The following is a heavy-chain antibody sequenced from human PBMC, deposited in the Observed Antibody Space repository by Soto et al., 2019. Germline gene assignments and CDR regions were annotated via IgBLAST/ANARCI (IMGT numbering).Heavy chain of an antibody. D-gene: IGHD3-16*01. J-gene: IGHJ5*02. CDR1: GYSFTSYC. CDR3: ATECPNRRLS. V-gene: IGHV1-18*01. Sequence: GASVKVSCTASGYSFTSYCCSWVRQAPGQGLEWMGWITAYNGNTNYAQKLQGRVTMTTDTSTSTAYMELRSLRFYDTAVYYCATECPNRRLSWGQGTLVTVSS. CDR2: ITAYNGNT.